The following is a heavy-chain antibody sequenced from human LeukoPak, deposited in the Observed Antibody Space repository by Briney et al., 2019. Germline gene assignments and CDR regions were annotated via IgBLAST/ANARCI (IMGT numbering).Heavy chain of an antibody. CDR2: INHSGST. Sequence: PSETLSLTCAVYGGSFSGYYWSWIRQPPGKGLEWIGEINHSGSTNYNPSLKSRVTISVDTSKNQFSLKLSSVTAADTAVYYCATSGTSQGPSIAARPIDYWGQGTLVTVSS. D-gene: IGHD6-6*01. CDR3: ATSGTSQGPSIAARPIDY. CDR1: GGSFSGYY. J-gene: IGHJ4*02. V-gene: IGHV4-34*01.